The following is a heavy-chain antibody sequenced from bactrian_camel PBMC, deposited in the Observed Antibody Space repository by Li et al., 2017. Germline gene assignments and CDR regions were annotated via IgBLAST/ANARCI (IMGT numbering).Heavy chain of an antibody. D-gene: IGHD6*01. J-gene: IGHJ6*01. CDR2: IYTGGHPT. V-gene: IGHV3S54*01. CDR1: GDTYRGVMC. CDR3: ATDDDTVVAGADFGY. Sequence: HVQLVESGGGSVQARGSLNLSCVASGDTYRGVMCMGWFRQAPGKEREVVASIYTGGHPTRYADSVKGRFTISRDEAKNTVFLQMNRLKSEDTALYYCATDDDTVVAGADFGYWGQGTQVTVS.